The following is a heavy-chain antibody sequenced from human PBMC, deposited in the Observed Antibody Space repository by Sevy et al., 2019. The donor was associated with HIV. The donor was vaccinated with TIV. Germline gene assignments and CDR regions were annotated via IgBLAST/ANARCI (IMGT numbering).Heavy chain of an antibody. Sequence: SETLSLTCAVYGGSFSGYYWSWIRQPPGKGLEWTGEINHSGSTNYNPSLKSRVTISVDTSKNQFSLKLSSVTAADTAVYYCARHCSSTSCSHAFDIWGQGTMVTVSS. D-gene: IGHD2-2*01. CDR3: ARHCSSTSCSHAFDI. CDR1: GGSFSGYY. J-gene: IGHJ3*02. CDR2: INHSGST. V-gene: IGHV4-34*01.